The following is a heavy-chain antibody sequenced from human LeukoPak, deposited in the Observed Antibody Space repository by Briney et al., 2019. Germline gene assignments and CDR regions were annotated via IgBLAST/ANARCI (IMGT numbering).Heavy chain of an antibody. V-gene: IGHV3-74*01. CDR2: INSVGSRT. Sequence: GGSLRLSCAASGFTFSSYWMHWVRQAPGKGLGWVSSINSVGSRTSYADSVKGRFTICRNNAKNPLYRQMNTLTAEDTAVYYCARVLRQLARPSDYCGQGTVVAVSS. D-gene: IGHD6-13*01. CDR3: ARVLRQLARPSDY. J-gene: IGHJ4*02. CDR1: GFTFSSYW.